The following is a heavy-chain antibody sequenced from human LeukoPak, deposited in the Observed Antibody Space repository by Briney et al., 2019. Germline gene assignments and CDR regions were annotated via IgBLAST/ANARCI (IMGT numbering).Heavy chain of an antibody. D-gene: IGHD3-16*01. CDR1: GFTFSSFA. CDR3: ARAVGPFDY. J-gene: IGHJ4*02. V-gene: IGHV3-23*01. CDR2: ISGSGDST. Sequence: GGSLRLSCAASGFTFSSFAMSWVRQAPGKGLEWVSGISGSGDSTDYADSVKGRFTISRDNSKDTLYLQMDSLRVEDTAVYYCARAVGPFDYWGQGTLVTVSS.